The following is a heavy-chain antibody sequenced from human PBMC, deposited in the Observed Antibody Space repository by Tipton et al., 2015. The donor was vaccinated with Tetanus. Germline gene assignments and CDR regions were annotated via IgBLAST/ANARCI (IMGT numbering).Heavy chain of an antibody. CDR2: FTAGGNT. CDR1: GFTFSSSS. J-gene: IGHJ4*02. V-gene: IGHV3-23*01. Sequence: SLRLSCTASGFTFSSSSMSWVRQAPGKGLEWVSVFTAGGNTYYADSVKGRFTISRDNSNNTLNLQMNSLRAEDTAVYYCAELTSSWGQGTLVTVSS. CDR3: AELTSS.